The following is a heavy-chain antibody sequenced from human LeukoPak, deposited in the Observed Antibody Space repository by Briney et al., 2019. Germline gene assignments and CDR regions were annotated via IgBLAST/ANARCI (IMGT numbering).Heavy chain of an antibody. J-gene: IGHJ5*02. CDR2: IIPIFGTA. D-gene: IGHD4/OR15-4a*01. CDR3: AVTMSSNWFDP. V-gene: IGHV1-69*06. Sequence: GASVKVSCKASGGTFSSYAISWVRQAPGQGLEWMGGIIPIFGTANYAQKFQGRVTITADKSTSTAYMELSSLRSEDTAVYHCAVTMSSNWFDPWGQGTLVTVSS. CDR1: GGTFSSYA.